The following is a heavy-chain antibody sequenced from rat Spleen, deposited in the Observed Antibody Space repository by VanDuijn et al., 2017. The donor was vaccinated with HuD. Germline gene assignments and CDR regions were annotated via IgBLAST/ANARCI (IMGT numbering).Heavy chain of an antibody. J-gene: IGHJ3*01. CDR3: VRQDTSGYSNWFAY. D-gene: IGHD4-3*01. Sequence: EVQLVESDGDLVQPGRSLKLSCVASGFTFSDYYMAWVRQAPTKGLEWIASISICGGNTYYRDAVKGRFTISRDNAKNTQYLQMDSLRSEDTATYYCVRQDTSGYSNWFAYWGQGTLVTVSS. CDR2: ISICGGNT. V-gene: IGHV5S13*01. CDR1: GFTFSDYY.